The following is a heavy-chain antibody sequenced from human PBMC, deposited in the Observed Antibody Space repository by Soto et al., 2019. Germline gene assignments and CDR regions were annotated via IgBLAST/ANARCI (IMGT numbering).Heavy chain of an antibody. J-gene: IGHJ5*02. CDR2: ISAYNGNT. V-gene: IGHV1-18*01. D-gene: IGHD4-17*01. CDR3: ARAFQDYGDYNWFDP. CDR1: GYTFTSYG. Sequence: QVQLVQSGAEVKKPGASVKVSCKASGYTFTSYGISWVRQAPGQELEWMGWISAYNGNTNYAQKLQGRVTMTTDTSTSTAYMELRSLRSDDTAVYYCARAFQDYGDYNWFDPWGQGTLVTVSS.